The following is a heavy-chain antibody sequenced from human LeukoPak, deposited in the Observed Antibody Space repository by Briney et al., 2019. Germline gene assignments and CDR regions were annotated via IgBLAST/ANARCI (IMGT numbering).Heavy chain of an antibody. CDR3: AREDSSGYYYGMDV. V-gene: IGHV1-69*01. CDR2: IIPIFGTA. CDR1: GGTFSSYA. J-gene: IGHJ6*02. Sequence: ASVKVSCKASGGTFSSYAISWVRQAPGQGLEWMGGIIPIFGTANYAQKFQGRVTIIADESTSTAYMELSSLRSEDTAVYYCAREDSSGYYYGMDVWGQGTTVTVSS. D-gene: IGHD3-22*01.